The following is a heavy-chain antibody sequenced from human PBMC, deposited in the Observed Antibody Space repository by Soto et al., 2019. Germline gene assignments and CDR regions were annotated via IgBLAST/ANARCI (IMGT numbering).Heavy chain of an antibody. CDR2: IIPIFGTA. V-gene: IGHV1-69*13. D-gene: IGHD1-20*01. Sequence: SVKVSCKASGGTFSSYAISWVRQAPGQGLEWMGGIIPIFGTANYAQKFQGRVTITADESTSTAYMELSSLRSEDTAVYYCARGLTGTTEFLDAFDIWGQGTMVTVSS. CDR1: GGTFSSYA. J-gene: IGHJ3*02. CDR3: ARGLTGTTEFLDAFDI.